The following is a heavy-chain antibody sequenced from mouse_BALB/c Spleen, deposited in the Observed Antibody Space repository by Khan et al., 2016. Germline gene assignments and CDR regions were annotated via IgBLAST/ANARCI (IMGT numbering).Heavy chain of an antibody. CDR1: GFDFSRYW. Sequence: EVQLQESGGGLVQPGGSLKLSCAASGFDFSRYWMSWVRQAPGKGLEWIGEINPDSSTINYTPSLKDKFIISRDNAKNKLYLQMSKVRSEDTALDYCASTCWYFDVWGAGTAVTVSS. V-gene: IGHV4-1*02. CDR3: ASTCWYFDV. CDR2: INPDSSTI. J-gene: IGHJ1*01.